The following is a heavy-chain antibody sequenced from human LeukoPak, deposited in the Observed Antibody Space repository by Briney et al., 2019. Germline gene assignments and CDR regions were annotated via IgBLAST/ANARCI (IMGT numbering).Heavy chain of an antibody. D-gene: IGHD6-19*01. Sequence: SETLSLTCTVSGGSISSSSYYWGWIRQPPGKGLEWIGYIHYSGSSNYNPSLKSRITISVDTSKNQFSLKLSSVTAADTAVYYCARLYSSGWYYFDYWGQGTLVTVSS. CDR2: IHYSGSS. CDR3: ARLYSSGWYYFDY. V-gene: IGHV4-61*05. J-gene: IGHJ4*02. CDR1: GGSISSSSYY.